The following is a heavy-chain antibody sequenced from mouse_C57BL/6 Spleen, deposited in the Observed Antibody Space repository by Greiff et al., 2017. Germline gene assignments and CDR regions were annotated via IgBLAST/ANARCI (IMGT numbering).Heavy chain of an antibody. V-gene: IGHV1-15*01. CDR3: TRWTTVVGFDY. J-gene: IGHJ2*01. CDR1: GYTFTDYE. CDR2: IDPETGGT. D-gene: IGHD1-1*01. Sequence: VKLQQSGAELVRPGASVTLSCKASGYTFTDYEMHWVKQTPVHGLEWIGAIDPETGGTAYNQKFKGKAILTVEKSSSTAYMELRSLTSEDSAVXYSTRWTTVVGFDYWGQGTTRTVSS.